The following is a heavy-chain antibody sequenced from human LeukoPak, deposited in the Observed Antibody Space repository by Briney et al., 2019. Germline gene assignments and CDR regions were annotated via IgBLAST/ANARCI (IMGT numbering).Heavy chain of an antibody. V-gene: IGHV1-46*01. Sequence: HGASVKVSCKASGYTFTSYYMHWVRQAPGQGLEWMRIINPSGGSTSYAQKFQGRVTMTRDTSTSTVYMELSSLRSEDTAVYYCARDGIMTTVTSTFDYWGQGTLVTVSS. CDR2: INPSGGST. J-gene: IGHJ4*02. D-gene: IGHD4-17*01. CDR1: GYTFTSYY. CDR3: ARDGIMTTVTSTFDY.